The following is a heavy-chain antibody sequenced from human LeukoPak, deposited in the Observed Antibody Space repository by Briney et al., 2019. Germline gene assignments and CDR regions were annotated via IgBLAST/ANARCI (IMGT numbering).Heavy chain of an antibody. Sequence: GGSLRLSCAASGFTFSNSWMSWVRQAPGKGLEWVSAISGSGGSTYYADSVKGRFTISRDNSKNTLYLQMNSLRAEDTAVYYCAKVRIRGIVVVPAAIDYWGQGTLVTVSS. CDR2: ISGSGGST. J-gene: IGHJ4*02. D-gene: IGHD2-2*01. CDR1: GFTFSNSW. CDR3: AKVRIRGIVVVPAAIDY. V-gene: IGHV3-23*01.